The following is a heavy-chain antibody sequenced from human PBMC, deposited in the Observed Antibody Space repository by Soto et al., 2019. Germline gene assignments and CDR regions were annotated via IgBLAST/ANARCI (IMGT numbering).Heavy chain of an antibody. J-gene: IGHJ6*02. CDR1: GFTFSSYG. CDR3: AKDASMVRVYYYYYYGMDV. Sequence: XASLRLSGAASGFTFSSYGMHWVRQAAGKGLEWVAVISYDGSNKYYADSVKGRFTISRDNSKNTLYLQMNSLRAEDTAVYYCAKDASMVRVYYYYYYGMDVWGQGTTVTVSS. D-gene: IGHD3-10*01. V-gene: IGHV3-30*18. CDR2: ISYDGSNK.